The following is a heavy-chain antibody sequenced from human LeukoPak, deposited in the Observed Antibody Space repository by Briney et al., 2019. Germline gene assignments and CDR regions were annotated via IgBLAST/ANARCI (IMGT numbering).Heavy chain of an antibody. CDR1: GFTFSSYW. CDR2: INSDGSST. V-gene: IGHV3-74*01. J-gene: IGHJ4*02. Sequence: GGSLRLSCAASGFTFSSYWMHWVRQAPGKGLVWVSRINSDGSSTSYADSVKGRFTISRDNAKNTLYLQMNSLRAEDTAVYYCAKMGGMVRGATPYYFDYWGQGTLVTVSS. CDR3: AKMGGMVRGATPYYFDY. D-gene: IGHD3-10*01.